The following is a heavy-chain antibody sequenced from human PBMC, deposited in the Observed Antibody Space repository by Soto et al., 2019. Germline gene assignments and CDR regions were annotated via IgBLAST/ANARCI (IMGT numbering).Heavy chain of an antibody. D-gene: IGHD2-15*01. CDR3: AREFRCSGGSCYSFDY. V-gene: IGHV4-59*01. CDR2: IYYSGST. CDR1: GSSISSYY. J-gene: IGHJ4*02. Sequence: SETLSLTCTVSGSSISSYYWSWIRQPPGKGLEWIGYIYYSGSTNYNPSLKSRVTISVDTSKNQFSLKLSSVTAADTAVYYCAREFRCSGGSCYSFDYWGQGTLVTVSS.